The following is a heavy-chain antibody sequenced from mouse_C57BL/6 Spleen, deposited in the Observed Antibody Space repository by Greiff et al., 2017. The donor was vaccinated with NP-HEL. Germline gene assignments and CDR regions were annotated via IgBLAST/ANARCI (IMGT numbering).Heavy chain of an antibody. CDR1: GYTFTSYW. Sequence: VQLQQPGAELVKPGASVKMSCKASGYTFTSYWITWVKQRPGQGLEWIGDIYPGSGSTNYNEKFTSKATLNVDTSSHTAYMQLSSLTSEDSAVNDCARWRGNYPWFADWGQGTLVTVSA. CDR2: IYPGSGST. CDR3: ARWRGNYPWFAD. J-gene: IGHJ3*01. V-gene: IGHV1-55*01. D-gene: IGHD2-1*01.